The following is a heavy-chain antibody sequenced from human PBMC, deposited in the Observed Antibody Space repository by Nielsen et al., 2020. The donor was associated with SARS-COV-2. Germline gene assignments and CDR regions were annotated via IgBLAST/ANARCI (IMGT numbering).Heavy chain of an antibody. CDR2: ICYSGST. CDR1: GGSISSYY. J-gene: IGHJ6*03. D-gene: IGHD5-12*01. CDR3: ARLAPYYYYMDV. Sequence: SETLSLTCTVSGGSISSYYWSWIRQPPGKGLEWIGYICYSGSTNYNPSLKSRVTISVDTPKNQFSLKLSSVTAADTAVYYCARLAPYYYYMDVWGKGTTVTVSS. V-gene: IGHV4-59*01.